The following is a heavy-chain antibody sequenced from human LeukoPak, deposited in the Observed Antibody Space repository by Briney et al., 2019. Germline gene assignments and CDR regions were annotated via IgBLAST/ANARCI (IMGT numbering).Heavy chain of an antibody. CDR2: IYPGDSDT. D-gene: IGHD3-22*01. V-gene: IGHV5-51*01. J-gene: IGHJ4*02. CDR1: GYSFTSYW. CDR3: ARQRYYDSSGYGYYFDY. Sequence: GESLKISCKGSGYSFTSYWIGWVRQMPGKGLEWMGIIYPGDSDTRYSPSFQGQVTISADKSISTAYLQWSSLKASDTAMYYCARQRYYDSSGYGYYFDYWGQGTLVTVSS.